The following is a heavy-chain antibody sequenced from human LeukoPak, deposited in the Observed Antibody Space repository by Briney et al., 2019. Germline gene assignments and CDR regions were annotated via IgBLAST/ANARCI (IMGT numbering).Heavy chain of an antibody. D-gene: IGHD3-22*01. J-gene: IGHJ3*02. Sequence: SETLSLTCSVSGDSVISSDYYWGWVRQPPGKGLEWIGYIYHSGSTYYNPSLKSRVTISVDRSKNQFSLKLSSVTAADTAVYYCARGGVWGYDSSGYYDAFDIWGQGTMVTVSS. CDR2: IYHSGST. CDR1: GDSVISSDYY. V-gene: IGHV4-30-2*01. CDR3: ARGGVWGYDSSGYYDAFDI.